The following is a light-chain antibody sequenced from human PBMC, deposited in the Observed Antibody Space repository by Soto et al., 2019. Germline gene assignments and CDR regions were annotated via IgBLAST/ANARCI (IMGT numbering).Light chain of an antibody. CDR1: SSNIGNKY. V-gene: IGLV1-51*02. CDR2: ESN. Sequence: QSVLTQPPSVSVALGQRVTISCSGSSSNIGNKYVSWYQQLPGSAPKLLIYESNKRPSGIPDRFSGSKSGTSATLDITGLQTGDEADYYCGTWDSSLNGGVFGGGTKLTVL. CDR3: GTWDSSLNGGV. J-gene: IGLJ2*01.